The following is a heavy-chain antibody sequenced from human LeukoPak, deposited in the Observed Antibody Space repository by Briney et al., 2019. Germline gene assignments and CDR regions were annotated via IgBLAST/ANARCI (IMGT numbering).Heavy chain of an antibody. J-gene: IGHJ4*02. D-gene: IGHD3-10*01. CDR3: ARDPFMVRGVVDY. V-gene: IGHV3-30-3*01. Sequence: GRSLRLSCAASGFTFSSYAVHWVRQAPGKGLEWVAVISYDGSNKYYADSVKGRFTISRDNSKNTLYLQMNSLRAEDTAVYYCARDPFMVRGVVDYWGQGTLVTVSS. CDR2: ISYDGSNK. CDR1: GFTFSSYA.